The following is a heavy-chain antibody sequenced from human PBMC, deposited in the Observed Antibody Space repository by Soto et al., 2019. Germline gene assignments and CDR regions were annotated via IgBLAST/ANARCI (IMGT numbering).Heavy chain of an antibody. CDR3: ARAGYFDWPRGDTGAIY. J-gene: IGHJ4*02. CDR2: ISAYNGNT. CDR1: GYTFTSYG. V-gene: IGHV1-18*01. Sequence: QVQLVQSGAEVKKPGASVKVSCKASGYTFTSYGISWVRQAPGQGLEWRGWISAYNGNTNYAQKLQGRVTMTTDTSTSTAYMELRSLRSDDTAVYYCARAGYFDWPRGDTGAIYWGQGTLVTVSS. D-gene: IGHD3-9*01.